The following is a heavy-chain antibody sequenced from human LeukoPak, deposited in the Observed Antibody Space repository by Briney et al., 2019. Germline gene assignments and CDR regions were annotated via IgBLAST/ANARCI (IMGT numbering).Heavy chain of an antibody. CDR2: IYYSGST. CDR3: ARGTPYSSGWYAGIHYFDY. V-gene: IGHV4-31*03. CDR1: GGSISSGGYY. Sequence: PSETLSLTCTVSGGSISSGGYYWSWIRQHPGKGLEWIGYIYYSGSTYYNPSLKSRVTISVDTSKNQFSLKLSSVTAANTAVYYCARGTPYSSGWYAGIHYFDYWGQGTLVTVSS. J-gene: IGHJ4*02. D-gene: IGHD6-19*01.